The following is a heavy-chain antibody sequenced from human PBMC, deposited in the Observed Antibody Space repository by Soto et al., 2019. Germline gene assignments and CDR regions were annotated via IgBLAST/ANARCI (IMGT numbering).Heavy chain of an antibody. CDR3: ARERYYYGSGSPHNWFDP. D-gene: IGHD3-10*01. Sequence: SETLSLTCAVSGGSISRGGYSWSWIRQPPGKGLEWIGYIYHSGSTYYNPSLKSRVTISVDRSKNQFSLKLSSVTAADTAVYYCARERYYYGSGSPHNWFDPWGQGTLVTVSS. J-gene: IGHJ5*02. CDR2: IYHSGST. CDR1: GGSISRGGYS. V-gene: IGHV4-30-2*01.